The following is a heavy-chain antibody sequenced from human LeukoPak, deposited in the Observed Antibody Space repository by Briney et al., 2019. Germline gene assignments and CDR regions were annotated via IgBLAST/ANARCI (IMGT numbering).Heavy chain of an antibody. CDR3: AKDKAPGSWHTPSDF. J-gene: IGHJ4*02. Sequence: GGSLRLSCAASGLTFSSYAMTWVRQAPGKGLEWVSVIIGSGVSTYYAESVKGRFTISRDNSKSTVFLQMNSLRADDTAKYYCAKDKAPGSWHTPSDFWGQGTLVTVSS. D-gene: IGHD6-13*01. CDR2: IIGSGVST. CDR1: GLTFSSYA. V-gene: IGHV3-23*01.